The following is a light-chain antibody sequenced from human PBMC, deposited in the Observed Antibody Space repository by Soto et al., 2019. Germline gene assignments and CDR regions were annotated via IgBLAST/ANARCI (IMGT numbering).Light chain of an antibody. J-gene: IGKJ4*01. CDR1: QSVSSSY. Sequence: EIVLTQSPGTLSLSPGERATLSCRASQSVSSSYLAWYQQKPGQAPRLLIYGASSRATGIPDRFSGSGSGTEFTLTISSLQSEDFAVYFCQQYNYWPPLTFGGGTKVEIK. CDR3: QQYNYWPPLT. V-gene: IGKV3-20*01. CDR2: GAS.